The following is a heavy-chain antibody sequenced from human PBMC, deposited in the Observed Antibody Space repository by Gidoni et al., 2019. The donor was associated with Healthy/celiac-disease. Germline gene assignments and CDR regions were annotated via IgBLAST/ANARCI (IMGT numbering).Heavy chain of an antibody. Sequence: VQLQESGPGLVKPSQTLSLTRTVSGCSISSGSYSWSSTRQPAGKGLEWIGRIYTSGSTNYHPSLKSRVTISVDTSKNQFSLKLSSVTAADTAVYYCARDRGVDYDILTGYYKPQRVGWFDPWGQGTLVTVSS. D-gene: IGHD3-9*01. CDR2: IYTSGST. V-gene: IGHV4-61*02. CDR3: ARDRGVDYDILTGYYKPQRVGWFDP. J-gene: IGHJ5*02. CDR1: GCSISSGSYS.